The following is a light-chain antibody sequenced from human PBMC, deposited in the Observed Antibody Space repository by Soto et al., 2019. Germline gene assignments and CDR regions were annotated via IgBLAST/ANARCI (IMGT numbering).Light chain of an antibody. CDR1: QSLLHSNGYNY. CDR3: MQALQTRNT. J-gene: IGKJ2*01. V-gene: IGKV2-28*01. CDR2: LGS. Sequence: DFVMTQSPLSLPVTPGEPASISCRSSQSLLHSNGYNYLDWYLQKPGQSPQLLIYLGSNRASGVPDRFSGSGSGTDFTLKISRVEAEDVGVYYCMQALQTRNTFGQGTKLEIK.